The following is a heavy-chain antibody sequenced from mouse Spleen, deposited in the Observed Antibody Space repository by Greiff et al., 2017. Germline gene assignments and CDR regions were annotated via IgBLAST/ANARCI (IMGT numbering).Heavy chain of an antibody. J-gene: IGHJ2*01. D-gene: IGHD1-1*01. CDR2: INYDGSST. Sequence: EVKLVESEGGLVQPGSSMKLSCTASGFTFSDYYMAWVRQVPEKGLEWVANINYDGSSTYYLDSLKSRFIISRDNAKNILYLQMSSLKSEDTATYYCARRDYYGWYFDYWGQGTTLTVSS. CDR1: GFTFSDYY. CDR3: ARRDYYGWYFDY. V-gene: IGHV5-16*01.